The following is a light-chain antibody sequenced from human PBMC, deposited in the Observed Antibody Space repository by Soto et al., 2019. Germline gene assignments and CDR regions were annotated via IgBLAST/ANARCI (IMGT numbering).Light chain of an antibody. J-gene: IGLJ2*01. CDR1: SSNIGNNV. V-gene: IGLV1-51*01. CDR3: GTWDSSVSGGV. CDR2: DNN. Sequence: QSVLTQPPSVSAAPGQKVTISCSGSSSNIGNNVVSWYQQLPGTAPKLLIYDNNKRPSGIPDRFSGSKSGTSATLGITGLQTGDEADYYCGTWDSSVSGGVFGGGTKLPVL.